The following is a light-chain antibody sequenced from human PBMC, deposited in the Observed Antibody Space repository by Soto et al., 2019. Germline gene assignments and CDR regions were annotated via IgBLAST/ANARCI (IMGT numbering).Light chain of an antibody. J-gene: IGLJ1*01. Sequence: QSVLTQAPSASGSPGQSVTVSCTGTSSDVGGYNYVSWYQQHPGKAPKLMIYEVTKRPSGVPDRFSASKSDNTASLTVSGLQADDEADYYCSSYAGSNNYVFGTGTKLTVL. V-gene: IGLV2-8*01. CDR1: SSDVGGYNY. CDR3: SSYAGSNNYV. CDR2: EVT.